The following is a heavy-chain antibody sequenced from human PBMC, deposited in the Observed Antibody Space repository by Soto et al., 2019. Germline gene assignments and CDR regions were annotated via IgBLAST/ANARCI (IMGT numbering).Heavy chain of an antibody. CDR3: AREGSSSSNLQRFNSFDP. CDR2: IYYSGST. J-gene: IGHJ5*02. V-gene: IGHV4-31*03. Sequence: TLSLTCTVSGGSISSGGYYWSWIRQHPGKGLEWIGYIYYSGSTYYNPSLKSRVTISVDTSKNQFSLKLSSVTAADTAVYYCAREGSSSSNLQRFNSFDPWGQGTLVTVSS. D-gene: IGHD6-6*01. CDR1: GGSISSGGYY.